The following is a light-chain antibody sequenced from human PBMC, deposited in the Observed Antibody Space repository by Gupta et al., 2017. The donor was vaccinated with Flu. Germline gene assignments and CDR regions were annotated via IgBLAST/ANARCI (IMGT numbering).Light chain of an antibody. CDR3: QSYDSSLSGFWV. Sequence: QSVLTQPPSVSGAPGQTVTISCTGSSSKVGAPYDINWYQQLPGTAPKLLIYDDSNRPSGVPDRFPGSKSGTSASLAITGLQAEDEADYYCQSYDSSLSGFWVFGGGTKLTVL. CDR1: SSKVGAPYD. CDR2: DDS. V-gene: IGLV1-40*01. J-gene: IGLJ3*02.